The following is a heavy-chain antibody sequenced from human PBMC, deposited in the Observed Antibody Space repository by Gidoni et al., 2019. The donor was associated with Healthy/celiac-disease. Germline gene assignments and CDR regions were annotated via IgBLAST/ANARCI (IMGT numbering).Heavy chain of an antibody. V-gene: IGHV1-8*01. CDR3: ARGRGYCSSTSCYKNWFDP. D-gene: IGHD2-2*02. J-gene: IGHJ5*02. CDR2: MNPNSGNT. Sequence: QVQLVQSGAEVKKPGASVKVSCKASGYTFTSYDITWVRQATGQGLEWMGWMNPNSGNTGYAQKFQGRVTMTRNTSISTAYMELSSLRSEDTAVYYCARGRGYCSSTSCYKNWFDPWGQGTLVTVSS. CDR1: GYTFTSYD.